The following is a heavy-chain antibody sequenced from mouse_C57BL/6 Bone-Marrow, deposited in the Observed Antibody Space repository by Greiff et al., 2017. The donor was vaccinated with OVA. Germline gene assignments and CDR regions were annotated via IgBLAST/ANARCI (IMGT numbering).Heavy chain of an antibody. CDR1: GYTFTSYD. CDR2: IYPRDGST. D-gene: IGHD4-1*01. V-gene: IGHV1-85*01. Sequence: VQLQQSGPELVKPGASVKLSCKASGYTFTSYDINWVKQRPGQGLEWIGWIYPRDGSTTDNEKFKGKATLTVDTSSSTAYRRLHSLTSEDSAVYICARGGDWDVDYFDYWGQGTTLTVSS. J-gene: IGHJ2*01. CDR3: ARGGDWDVDYFDY.